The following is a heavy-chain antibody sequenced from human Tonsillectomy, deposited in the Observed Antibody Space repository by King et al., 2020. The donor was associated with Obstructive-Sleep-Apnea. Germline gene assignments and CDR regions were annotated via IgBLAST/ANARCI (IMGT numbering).Heavy chain of an antibody. CDR2: INHSGST. V-gene: IGHV4-34*01. D-gene: IGHD3-10*01. CDR3: ARVQHYYGSGSYPDY. Sequence: VQLQQWGAGLLKPSETLSLTCAVYGGSFSGYYWSWIRYPPGKGLEWIGEINHSGSTNYNPSLKSRVTISVDTSKNQFSLKLSSVTAADTAVYYCARVQHYYGSGSYPDYWGQGTLATVSS. J-gene: IGHJ4*02. CDR1: GGSFSGYY.